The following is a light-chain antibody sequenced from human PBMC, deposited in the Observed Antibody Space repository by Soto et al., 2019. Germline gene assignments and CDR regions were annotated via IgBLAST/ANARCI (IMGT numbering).Light chain of an antibody. CDR2: GAS. V-gene: IGKV3-15*01. J-gene: IGKJ2*01. CDR1: QSISSE. Sequence: EIVMTQSPATLSVSPGQSATLSCRASQSISSELAWYQQKPGQPPRLLIYGASTRATGVPGSFTGSGSGSDFPLTISGLQSEDFAVYYCQQGHNWPLTFGQGTRLEI. CDR3: QQGHNWPLT.